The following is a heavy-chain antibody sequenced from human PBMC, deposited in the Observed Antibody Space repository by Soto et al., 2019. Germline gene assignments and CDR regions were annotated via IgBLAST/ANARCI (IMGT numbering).Heavy chain of an antibody. CDR1: GFTFSSYS. CDR2: ISSSSSYI. V-gene: IGHV3-21*01. J-gene: IGHJ5*02. Sequence: PGGSLRLSCAASGFTFSSYSMNWVRQAPGKGLEWVSSISSSSSYIYYADSVKGRFTISRGNAKNSLYLQMNSLRAEDTAVYYCARYPHAPPTGTTWFDPWGQGTLVTVSS. CDR3: ARYPHAPPTGTTWFDP. D-gene: IGHD1-7*01.